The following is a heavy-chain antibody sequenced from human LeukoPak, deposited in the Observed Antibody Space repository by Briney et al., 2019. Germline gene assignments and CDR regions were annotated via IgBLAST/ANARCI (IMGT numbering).Heavy chain of an antibody. CDR1: GFTFSSYS. D-gene: IGHD4-17*01. CDR2: ISSSSSYI. V-gene: IGHV3-21*01. J-gene: IGHJ4*02. CDR3: ARTGYGDYHYFDY. Sequence: GGSLRLSCAASGFTFSSYSMNWVRQAPGKGREWVSSISSSSSYIYYADSVKGRFTISRDNAKNSLYLQMNSLRAEDTAVYYCARTGYGDYHYFDYWGQGTLVTVSS.